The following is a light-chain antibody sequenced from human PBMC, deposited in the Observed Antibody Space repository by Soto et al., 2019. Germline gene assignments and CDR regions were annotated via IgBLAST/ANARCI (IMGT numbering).Light chain of an antibody. CDR1: QSVNSNY. CDR3: QQYGSSHT. J-gene: IGKJ2*01. CDR2: GAS. Sequence: EIVLTQSPGTLSLSPGDRATLSCRASQSVNSNYLAWYQRKPGQAPRLLIYGASSRATGIPDRFSGSGSGTDFTLTISRLEPEDFAVYYCQQYGSSHTFGQGTKLEIK. V-gene: IGKV3-20*01.